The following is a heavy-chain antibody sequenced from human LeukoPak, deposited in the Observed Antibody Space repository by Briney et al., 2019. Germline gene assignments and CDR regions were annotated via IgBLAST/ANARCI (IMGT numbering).Heavy chain of an antibody. CDR2: IYYSGST. J-gene: IGHJ4*02. CDR1: GGSISSGGYY. CDR3: ARHSWASSHFDY. D-gene: IGHD6-19*01. V-gene: IGHV4-31*03. Sequence: PSETLSLTCTVSGGSISSGGYYWSWIRQHPGKGLEWIGYIYYSGSTYYNPSLKSRVTISVDTSKNQFSLKLSPVTAADTAVYYCARHSWASSHFDYWGQGTLVTVSS.